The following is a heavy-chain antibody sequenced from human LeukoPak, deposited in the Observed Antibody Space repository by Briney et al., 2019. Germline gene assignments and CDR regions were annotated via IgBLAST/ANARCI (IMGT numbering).Heavy chain of an antibody. CDR2: IYHSGST. CDR3: ARGGDYGNFDY. V-gene: IGHV4-30-2*01. Sequence: SETLSHTCAVSGGSISSGGYSWSWIRQPPGKGLEWIGYIYHSGSTYYNPSLKSRVTISVDRSKNQFSLKLSSVTAADTAVYYCARGGDYGNFDYWGQGTLVTVSS. J-gene: IGHJ4*02. CDR1: GGSISSGGYS. D-gene: IGHD4-17*01.